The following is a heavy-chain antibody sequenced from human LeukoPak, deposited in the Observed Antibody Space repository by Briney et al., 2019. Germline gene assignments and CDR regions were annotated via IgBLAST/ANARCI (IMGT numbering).Heavy chain of an antibody. V-gene: IGHV3-7*01. CDR3: ARGLGRSGYPGDYYDYMDV. D-gene: IGHD3-3*01. Sequence: GGSLRLSCAASGFTFSSYWMSWVRQAPGKGLEWVANIKQDGSEKYYVDSVKGRFTISRDNAKNSLYLQMNSVRVEDTAVYYCARGLGRSGYPGDYYDYMDVWGKGTTVTVSS. CDR1: GFTFSSYW. CDR2: IKQDGSEK. J-gene: IGHJ6*03.